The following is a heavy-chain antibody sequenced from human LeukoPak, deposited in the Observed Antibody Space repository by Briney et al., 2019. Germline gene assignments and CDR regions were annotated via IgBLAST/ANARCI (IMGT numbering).Heavy chain of an antibody. CDR1: GGTFSSYA. CDR2: IIPIFGTA. Sequence: GASVKVSCKASGGTFSSYAISWVRQAPGQGLEWMGGIIPIFGTANYAQKFQGRVTITTDESTSTAYMELSSLRSEDTAVYYCARGGLYCSSTNCQGYYYYYYMDVWGKGTTVTVSS. J-gene: IGHJ6*03. D-gene: IGHD2-2*01. CDR3: ARGGLYCSSTNCQGYYYYYYMDV. V-gene: IGHV1-69*05.